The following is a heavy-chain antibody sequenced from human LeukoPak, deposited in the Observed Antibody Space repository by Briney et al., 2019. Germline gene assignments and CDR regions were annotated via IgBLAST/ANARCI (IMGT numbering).Heavy chain of an antibody. Sequence: SETLSLTCTVSVGSIISGDYYWSWIRQPPGKGLEWIGYIYYSGSTYYNPSLKSRVTISVDTSKNQFSLKLSSVTAADTAVYYCARTYSSGWYLYWGQGTLVTVSS. CDR1: VGSIISGDYY. CDR3: ARTYSSGWYLY. V-gene: IGHV4-30-4*01. J-gene: IGHJ4*02. CDR2: IYYSGST. D-gene: IGHD6-19*01.